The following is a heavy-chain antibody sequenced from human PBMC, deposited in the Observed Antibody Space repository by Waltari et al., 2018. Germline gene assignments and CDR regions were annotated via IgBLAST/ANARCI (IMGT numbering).Heavy chain of an antibody. CDR1: GFTFSSYS. CDR3: ARGTVTAAGTGFDY. Sequence: EVQLVESGGGLVQPGGSLRLSCAASGFTFSSYSMNWVRQAPGKGLGWVSYISSSSSTIYYADSVKGRFTISRDNAKNSLYLQMNSLRAEDTAVYYCARGTVTAAGTGFDYWGQGTLVTVSS. V-gene: IGHV3-48*01. J-gene: IGHJ4*02. CDR2: ISSSSSTI. D-gene: IGHD6-13*01.